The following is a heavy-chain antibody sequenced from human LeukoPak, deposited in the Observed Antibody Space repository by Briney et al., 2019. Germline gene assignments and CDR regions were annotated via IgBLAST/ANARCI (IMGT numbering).Heavy chain of an antibody. V-gene: IGHV3-9*03. Sequence: GGSLRLSCAASGFTFDDHDIHWVRQAPGKGLEWVSGISWNSGGIAYVDSVKDRFTISRDNAKNSLYLHINSLRLDDMALYYCVAAAGYYFDYWGQGTLVTVSP. CDR1: GFTFDDHD. CDR3: VAAAGYYFDY. J-gene: IGHJ4*02. D-gene: IGHD6-13*01. CDR2: ISWNSGGI.